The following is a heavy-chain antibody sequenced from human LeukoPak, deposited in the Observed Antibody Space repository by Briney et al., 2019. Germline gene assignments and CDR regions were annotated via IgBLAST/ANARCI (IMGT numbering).Heavy chain of an antibody. CDR3: ARTQLWLYGPFDY. D-gene: IGHD5-18*01. CDR2: ISPFTGIT. V-gene: IGHV1-18*01. CDR1: AYSFSDYG. J-gene: IGHJ4*02. Sequence: ASVTVSCNASAYSFSDYGVTWVRQAPGQGLEWMGWISPFTGITKHAPQLQGRVTMTTDTSTSTVFMELRSLTSDDTAVYYCARTQLWLYGPFDYWGQGTLVTVSS.